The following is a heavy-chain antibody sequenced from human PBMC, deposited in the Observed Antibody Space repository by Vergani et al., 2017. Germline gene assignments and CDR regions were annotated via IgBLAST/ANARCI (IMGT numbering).Heavy chain of an antibody. J-gene: IGHJ4*02. CDR2: IWYDGSNK. CDR1: GFTFSSYG. CDR3: AKGATVVTPIAFDI. D-gene: IGHD4-23*01. Sequence: QVQLVESGGGVVQPGRSLRLSCAASGFTFSSYGMHWVRQAPGKGLEWVAVIWYDGSNKYYADSVKGRFTISSDNSKNTLYLQMNSLRAEDTAVYYCAKGATVVTPIAFDIWGQGTLVTVSS. V-gene: IGHV3-33*06.